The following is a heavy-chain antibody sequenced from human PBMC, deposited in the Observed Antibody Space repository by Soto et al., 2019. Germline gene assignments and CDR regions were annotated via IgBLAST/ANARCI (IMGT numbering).Heavy chain of an antibody. V-gene: IGHV3-30*18. CDR1: GFTFSSYG. Sequence: QPGGSLRLSCAASGFTFSSYGMRWVRQAPGKGLEWVTVLSYDGSHKYYADSVKGRFTISRDNSKKTLYLQMNSLRAEDTAVYFCAKDREAAINGYYFGMDVWGQGTTVTVSS. J-gene: IGHJ6*02. CDR2: LSYDGSHK. CDR3: AKDREAAINGYYFGMDV. D-gene: IGHD5-18*01.